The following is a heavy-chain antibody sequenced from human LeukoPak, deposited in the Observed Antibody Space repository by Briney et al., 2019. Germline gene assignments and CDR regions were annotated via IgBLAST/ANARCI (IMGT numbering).Heavy chain of an antibody. J-gene: IGHJ4*02. CDR1: GFTFSSYW. CDR2: INPDGSDK. V-gene: IGHV3-7*01. D-gene: IGHD4-17*01. Sequence: GGSLRLSCAASGFTFSSYWMSWVRQGPGKGLDWVATINPDGSDKYYVDSVKGRFTIPRDNTKNSLYLQVNSLSADDTAMYYCARLFGGVTTFDYWGQGTLVTVSS. CDR3: ARLFGGVTTFDY.